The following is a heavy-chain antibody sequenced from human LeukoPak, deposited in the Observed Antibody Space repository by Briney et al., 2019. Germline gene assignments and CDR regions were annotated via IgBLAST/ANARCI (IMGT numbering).Heavy chain of an antibody. V-gene: IGHV4-39*01. D-gene: IGHD5-18*01. CDR2: IYYSGST. J-gene: IGHJ5*02. Sequence: SETLSLTCTVSGDSISSSSYYWGWIRQPPGKGLEWIGSIYYSGSTYSNPSLKSRATISVNTSNTQYSLKRSSVTADTTLYYFCVSLIWDTPADFNPGGEETLVTVSS. CDR3: CVSLIWDTPADFNP. CDR1: GDSISSSSYY.